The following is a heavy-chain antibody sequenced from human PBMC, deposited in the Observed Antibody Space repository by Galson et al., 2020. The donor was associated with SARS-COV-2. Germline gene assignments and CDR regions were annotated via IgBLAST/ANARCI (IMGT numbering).Heavy chain of an antibody. J-gene: IGHJ4*02. D-gene: IGHD3-10*01. Sequence: AGGSLRLSCAASGFTFGDYYMTWIRQAPGKGLEWVSYISGTSFFTNYADYVKGRFTISRDNAKNSVYLQMNSLRVEDTAVYYCARYFGSGSYYPEYWGQGTLVTVSS. CDR2: ISGTSFFT. CDR1: GFTFGDYY. CDR3: ARYFGSGSYYPEY. V-gene: IGHV3-11*03.